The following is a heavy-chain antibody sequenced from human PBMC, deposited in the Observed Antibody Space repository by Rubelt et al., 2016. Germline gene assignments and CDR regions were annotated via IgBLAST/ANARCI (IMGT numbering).Heavy chain of an antibody. CDR1: GFTFSGYG. CDR3: ARDRYPGLTDY. Sequence: QVQLVESGGGVVQPGRSLRLSCAASGFTFSGYGMHWVRQAPGKGLEWVSVISGGGGSTYYADSVKGRFTISRHNSKNTLYLQMNSLRAEDTAGDYCARDRYPGLTDYWGQGTLVTVSS. CDR2: ISGGGGST. J-gene: IGHJ4*02. D-gene: IGHD3/OR15-3a*01. V-gene: IGHV3-NL1*01.